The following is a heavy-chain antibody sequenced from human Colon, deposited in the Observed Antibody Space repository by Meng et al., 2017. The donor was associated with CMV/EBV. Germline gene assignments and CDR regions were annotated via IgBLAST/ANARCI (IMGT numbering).Heavy chain of an antibody. Sequence: SETLSLTCTVSGCSISSGDYYWSWIRQPPGKGLEWIGYIYYSGSTYYNPSLKSRVTISVDTSKNQFSLKLSSVTAADTAVYYCARNYVNRGWFDPWGQGTLVTVSS. CDR2: IYYSGST. J-gene: IGHJ5*02. D-gene: IGHD3-16*01. CDR3: ARNYVNRGWFDP. CDR1: GCSISSGDYY. V-gene: IGHV4-30-4*08.